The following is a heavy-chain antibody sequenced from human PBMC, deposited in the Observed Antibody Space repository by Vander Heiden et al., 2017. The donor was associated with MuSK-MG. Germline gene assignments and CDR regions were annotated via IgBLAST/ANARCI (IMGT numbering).Heavy chain of an antibody. D-gene: IGHD4-17*01. Sequence: QVQLQESGPGLVKPSETLSLTCTVSGYSISSGYYWGWIRQPPGKGLEWIGSIYHSGSTYYNPSLKSRVTISVDTSKNQFSLKLSSVTAADTAVYYCARATPVEGDYLGGDWFDPWGQGTLVTVSS. CDR3: ARATPVEGDYLGGDWFDP. V-gene: IGHV4-38-2*02. CDR1: GYSISSGYY. CDR2: IYHSGST. J-gene: IGHJ5*02.